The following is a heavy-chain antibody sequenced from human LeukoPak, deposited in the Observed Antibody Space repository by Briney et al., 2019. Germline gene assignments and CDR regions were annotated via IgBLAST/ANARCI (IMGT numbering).Heavy chain of an antibody. CDR1: GFTFSTYG. J-gene: IGHJ4*02. CDR2: VSYDGGSK. D-gene: IGHD6-13*01. CDR3: ARVKGGIAAAGNYFDY. V-gene: IGHV3-30*12. Sequence: GGSLRPSCAASGFTFSTYGMHWVRQGPGKGLEWVALVSYDGGSKYYADSVKGRITISRDNSKNTLHLQMNSLRTEDTAVYYCARVKGGIAAAGNYFDYWGQGTLVTVSS.